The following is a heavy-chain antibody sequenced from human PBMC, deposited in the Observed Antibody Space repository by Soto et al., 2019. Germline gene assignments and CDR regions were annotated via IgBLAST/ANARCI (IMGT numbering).Heavy chain of an antibody. V-gene: IGHV6-1*01. CDR2: TYYRSKWYN. Sequence: XTLSLTCAISGDSVSSSSVTWNCLRQSPSRGLEWLGRTYYRSKWYNDYAESVKSRITINPDTSKNQFSLHLNYVTPEDTAVYYCVRLIGNSWLDFWGQGTLVTVSS. CDR1: GDSVSSSSVT. D-gene: IGHD1-26*01. J-gene: IGHJ5*01. CDR3: VRLIGNSWLDF.